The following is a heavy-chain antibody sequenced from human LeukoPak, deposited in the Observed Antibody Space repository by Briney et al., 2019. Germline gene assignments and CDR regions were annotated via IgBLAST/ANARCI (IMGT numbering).Heavy chain of an antibody. V-gene: IGHV4-34*01. Sequence: SETLSLTCAVYGGSFSGYYWSWIRQPPGKGLEWIGEINHSGSTNYNPSLKSRVTMSVDTSKNQFSLKLSSVTAADTAVYYCASDGSGSYYFDYWGQGTLVTVSS. D-gene: IGHD3-10*01. CDR1: GGSFSGYY. CDR2: INHSGST. J-gene: IGHJ4*02. CDR3: ASDGSGSYYFDY.